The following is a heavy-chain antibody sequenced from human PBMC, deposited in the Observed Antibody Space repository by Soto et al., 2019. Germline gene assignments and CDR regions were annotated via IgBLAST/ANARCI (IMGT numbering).Heavy chain of an antibody. CDR2: IYYSGST. Sequence: QVQLQESGPGLVKPSETLSLTCTVSGGSVSSGSYYWSWIRQPPGKGLEWIRYIYYSGSTNYNPSLKSRVTISVDTSKNQFSLKLSSVTAADTAVYYCARHALNWNYFDYWGQGTLVTVSS. D-gene: IGHD1-1*01. J-gene: IGHJ4*02. CDR3: ARHALNWNYFDY. CDR1: GGSVSSGSYY. V-gene: IGHV4-61*01.